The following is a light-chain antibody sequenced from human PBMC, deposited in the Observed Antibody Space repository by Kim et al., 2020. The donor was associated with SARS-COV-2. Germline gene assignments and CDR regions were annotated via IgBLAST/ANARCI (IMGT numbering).Light chain of an antibody. CDR3: DSRDSSGYHLV. CDR2: GNN. CDR1: SLTNYY. Sequence: SYELTQDPAVSVALGQAIRITCLGDSLTNYYANWYQQKPGQAPVLVMYGNNNRPSGIPDRFSGSSSGSTASLTITGAQAEDEAVYYCDSRDSSGYHLVFG. V-gene: IGLV3-19*01. J-gene: IGLJ3*02.